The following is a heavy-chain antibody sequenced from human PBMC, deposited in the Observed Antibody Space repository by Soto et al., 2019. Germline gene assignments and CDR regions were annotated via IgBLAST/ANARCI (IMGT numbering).Heavy chain of an antibody. CDR2: MYYSGST. Sequence: PSETLSLTCAVYGGSLSSGGYSWSWIRQPPGKGLEWIGYMYYSGSTYYNPSLKSRVTISVDTSKNQFSLKLSSVTAADTAVYYCARHVPYCSDTSHCAYGMDVWGQGTTVTVSS. J-gene: IGHJ6*02. V-gene: IGHV4-30-2*01. D-gene: IGHD2-2*01. CDR1: GGSLSSGGYS. CDR3: ARHVPYCSDTSHCAYGMDV.